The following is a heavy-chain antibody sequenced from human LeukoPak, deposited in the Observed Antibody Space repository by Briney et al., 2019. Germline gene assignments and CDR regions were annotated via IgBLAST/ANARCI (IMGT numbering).Heavy chain of an antibody. CDR1: GFTFSNHA. CDR3: AKRISAYGYHFDY. Sequence: GGSLRLACAASGFTFSNHAMSWVRQAPGKGLEWVSGISGSGVGGNTFYADSVKGRFTISRDDSKNTLYLQMNSLRAEDTAVYYCAKRISAYGYHFDYWGQGTLVTVPS. CDR2: ISGSGVGGNT. V-gene: IGHV3-23*01. D-gene: IGHD5-12*01. J-gene: IGHJ4*02.